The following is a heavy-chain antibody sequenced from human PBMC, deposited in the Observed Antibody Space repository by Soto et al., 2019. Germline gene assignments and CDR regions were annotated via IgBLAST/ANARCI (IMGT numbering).Heavy chain of an antibody. CDR3: ARESGYSSGWYGY. J-gene: IGHJ4*02. D-gene: IGHD6-19*01. CDR2: INPNSGGT. Sequence: GASVKVSCKASGYTFTGYYMHWVRQAPGQGLEWMGWINPNSGGTNYAQKFQGRVTMTRDTSISTAYMELSRLRSGDTAVYYCARESGYSSGWYGYWGQGTLVTVSS. CDR1: GYTFTGYY. V-gene: IGHV1-2*02.